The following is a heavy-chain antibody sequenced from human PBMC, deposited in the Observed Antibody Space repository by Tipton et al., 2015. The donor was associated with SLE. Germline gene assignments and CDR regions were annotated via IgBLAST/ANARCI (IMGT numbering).Heavy chain of an antibody. J-gene: IGHJ2*01. CDR3: ARGVRIAVVKGWYFDL. V-gene: IGHV4-61*09. CDR1: GVSINSGSYY. D-gene: IGHD6-19*01. Sequence: TLSLTCSVSGVSINSGSYYWSWFRQPAGKGLEWIGHIYTSGNTDYQPSLKSRLTISLDRSRNQFSLRLSSVTAADTAVYYCARGVRIAVVKGWYFDLWGRGTLVTVSS. CDR2: IYTSGNT.